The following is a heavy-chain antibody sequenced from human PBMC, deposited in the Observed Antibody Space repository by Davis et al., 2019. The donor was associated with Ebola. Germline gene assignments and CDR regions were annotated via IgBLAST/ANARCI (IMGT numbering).Heavy chain of an antibody. CDR3: AKDHQYGDFD. D-gene: IGHD4-17*01. CDR1: GFRFSSYG. J-gene: IGHJ4*02. Sequence: PGGSLRLSCAASGFRFSSYGLHWVRQAPGKGLEWVAVVLYDGSNQYYADSVKGRFTISRDNSKNTSYLQMNSLRPEDTAVYYCAKDHQYGDFDWGQGTLVTVSS. CDR2: VLYDGSNQ. V-gene: IGHV3-30*18.